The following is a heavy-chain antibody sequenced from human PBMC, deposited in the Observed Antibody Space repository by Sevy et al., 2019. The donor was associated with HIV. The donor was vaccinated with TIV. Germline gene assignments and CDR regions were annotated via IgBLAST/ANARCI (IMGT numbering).Heavy chain of an antibody. CDR2: MTGSGSIT. V-gene: IGHV3-23*01. Sequence: GGSLRLSCAASGFTFSSYAMTWVRQAPGKGLDWVSSMTGSGSITYYGDSVKGRFTISRDNSKNTLYLQMNNLRDEDTALYYCAKDGLHSGDFEYFQDWGQGTLVTVSS. D-gene: IGHD2-21*02. CDR3: AKDGLHSGDFEYFQD. CDR1: GFTFSSYA. J-gene: IGHJ1*01.